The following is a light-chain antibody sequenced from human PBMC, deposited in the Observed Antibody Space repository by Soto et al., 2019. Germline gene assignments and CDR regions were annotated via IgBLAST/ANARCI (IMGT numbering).Light chain of an antibody. J-gene: IGLJ2*01. CDR3: SSYTSSSTVV. CDR2: DVS. V-gene: IGLV2-14*01. CDR1: SSDVGGYNY. Sequence: QSALTQPASVSGSPGQSITICCTGTSSDVGGYNYVSWYQQHPGKAPKLMIYDVSNRPSGVSNRFSGSKSGNTASLTISWLQAEDEADYYCSSYTSSSTVVFGGGTKLTVL.